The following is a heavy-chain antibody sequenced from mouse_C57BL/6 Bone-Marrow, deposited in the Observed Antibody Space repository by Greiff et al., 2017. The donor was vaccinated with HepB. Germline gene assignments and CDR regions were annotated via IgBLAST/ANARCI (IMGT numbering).Heavy chain of an antibody. CDR3: ARNSYYGSPFAY. J-gene: IGHJ3*01. CDR1: GFSLTSYG. D-gene: IGHD1-1*01. V-gene: IGHV2-2*01. Sequence: VKLKQSGPGLVQPSQSLSITCTVSGFSLTSYGVHWVRQSPGKGLEWLGVIWSGGSTDYNAAFISRLSISKDNSKSQVFFKMNSLQADDTAIYYCARNSYYGSPFAYWGQGTLVTVSA. CDR2: IWSGGST.